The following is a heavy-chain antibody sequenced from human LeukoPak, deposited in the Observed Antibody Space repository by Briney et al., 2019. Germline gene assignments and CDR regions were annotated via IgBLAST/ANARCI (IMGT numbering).Heavy chain of an antibody. Sequence: SETLSLTCAVYGGSFSGYYWSGVRQTPGKGLERIGEINQSGSTNYNPSLKSRVTISVDTSKNQFSLKLTSVTAADTAVYYCARGAAVGATPFDYWGQGTLVTVSS. CDR3: ARGAAVGATPFDY. CDR1: GGSFSGYY. J-gene: IGHJ4*02. CDR2: INQSGST. D-gene: IGHD1-26*01. V-gene: IGHV4-34*01.